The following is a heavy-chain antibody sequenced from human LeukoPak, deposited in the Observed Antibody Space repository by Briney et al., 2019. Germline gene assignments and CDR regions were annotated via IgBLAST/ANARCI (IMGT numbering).Heavy chain of an antibody. D-gene: IGHD3-22*01. CDR2: ISYDGSNK. CDR1: GLTFSSYA. CDR3: ARVLDYYDSSGYIGY. J-gene: IGHJ4*02. Sequence: GGSLRLSCAASGLTFSSYAMHWVRQAPGKGLEWVAAISYDGSNKYYADSVKGRFTISRDNSKNTLYLQMNSLRAEDTAVYYCARVLDYYDSSGYIGYWGQGTLVTVSS. V-gene: IGHV3-30*01.